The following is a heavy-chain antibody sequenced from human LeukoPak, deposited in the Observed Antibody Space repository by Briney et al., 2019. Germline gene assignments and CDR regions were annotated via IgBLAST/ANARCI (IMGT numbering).Heavy chain of an antibody. CDR2: INSDGSST. CDR3: ARLLDYGDYIDY. V-gene: IGHV3-74*01. Sequence: PGGSLRLSCAASGFTFSSYWMHWVRHAPGKGLVWVSRINSDGSSTSYADSVKGRFTISRDNAKNTLYLQMNSLRAEDTAVYYCARLLDYGDYIDYWGQGTLVTVSS. D-gene: IGHD4-17*01. CDR1: GFTFSSYW. J-gene: IGHJ4*02.